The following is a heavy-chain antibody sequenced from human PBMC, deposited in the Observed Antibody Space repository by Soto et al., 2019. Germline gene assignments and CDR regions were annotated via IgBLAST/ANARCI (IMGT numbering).Heavy chain of an antibody. V-gene: IGHV3-7*03. D-gene: IGHD3-22*01. CDR2: IKQDGSEK. Sequence: VGSLRLSCAASGFTFSSYWMSWVRQAPGKGLEWVANIKQDGSEKYYVDSVKGRFTISRDNAKNSLYLQMNSLRAEDTAVYYCARVSPPFTYYDSSGYFDYWGQGTLVTVSS. J-gene: IGHJ4*02. CDR1: GFTFSSYW. CDR3: ARVSPPFTYYDSSGYFDY.